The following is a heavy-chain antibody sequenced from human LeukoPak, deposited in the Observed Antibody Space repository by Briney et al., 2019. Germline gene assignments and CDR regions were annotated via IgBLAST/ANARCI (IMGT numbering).Heavy chain of an antibody. Sequence: ASVKVSCKVSGYTFSDYYIHWVRQAPGHGLEWMGWTSPKSGDARYTQRFLGRVTMTRDTSISTVYMELDRLTFDDTAVYYCARDNYGTLDYWGQGTLVTVSS. J-gene: IGHJ4*02. D-gene: IGHD4-11*01. CDR2: TSPKSGDA. CDR1: GYTFSDYY. CDR3: ARDNYGTLDY. V-gene: IGHV1-2*02.